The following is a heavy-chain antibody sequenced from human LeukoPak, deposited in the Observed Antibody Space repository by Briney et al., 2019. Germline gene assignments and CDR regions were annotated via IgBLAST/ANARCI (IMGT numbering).Heavy chain of an antibody. D-gene: IGHD2-15*01. CDR3: ARGIYYFDY. J-gene: IGHJ4*02. CDR2: IKQDGSEK. V-gene: IGHV3-7*01. CDR1: GLTFNKYW. Sequence: GGSLRLSCEASGLTFNKYWMTWVRQAPGKGLEWVANIKQDGSEKNYVDSVKGRFTISRDNAKNSLYLQMNSLRAEDTAVYYCARGIYYFDYWGQGTLVTVSS.